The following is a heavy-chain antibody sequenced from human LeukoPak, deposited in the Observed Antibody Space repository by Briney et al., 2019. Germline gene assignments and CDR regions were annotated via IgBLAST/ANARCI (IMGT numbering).Heavy chain of an antibody. V-gene: IGHV3-15*01. CDR1: GFTFSNAW. J-gene: IGHJ4*02. CDR3: TAFIAASMTDY. CDR2: IKSKTDGGTT. Sequence: PGGSLRLSCAASGFTFSNAWMSWVRQAPGKGLEWVGRIKSKTDGGTTDYAAPVKGRFTISRDDSKNTLYLQMNSLKTEDTAVYYCTAFIAASMTDYWGQGTLVTVSS. D-gene: IGHD6-13*01.